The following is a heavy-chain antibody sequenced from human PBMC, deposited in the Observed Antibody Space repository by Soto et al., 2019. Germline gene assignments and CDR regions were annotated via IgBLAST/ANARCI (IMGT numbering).Heavy chain of an antibody. D-gene: IGHD6-13*01. Sequence: QVQLVESGGGVVQPGRSLRLSCAASGFTFSYYARHWVRQAPGKGLEWVAVISYDGSNKYYADSVKGRFTISRDNSKNTLYMQMNSLRTEDTAVYYCARVPAAAGTHFDYWGQGTLVTVSS. J-gene: IGHJ4*02. V-gene: IGHV3-30-3*01. CDR1: GFTFSYYA. CDR2: ISYDGSNK. CDR3: ARVPAAAGTHFDY.